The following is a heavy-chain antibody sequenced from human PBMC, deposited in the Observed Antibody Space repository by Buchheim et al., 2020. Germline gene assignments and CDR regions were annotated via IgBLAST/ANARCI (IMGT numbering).Heavy chain of an antibody. J-gene: IGHJ4*02. CDR3: ARVPVRNYDFWSGYFDN. Sequence: QVQLQESGPGLVKPSQTLSLTCTVSGGSISSGGHYWSWIRQHPGKGLEWIGYIYYSGSTYYNPSLKSRVSTSVDTSKNQFSLKLSSVTAADTAVYYCARVPVRNYDFWSGYFDNWGQGTL. CDR1: GGSISSGGHY. V-gene: IGHV4-31*03. D-gene: IGHD3-3*01. CDR2: IYYSGST.